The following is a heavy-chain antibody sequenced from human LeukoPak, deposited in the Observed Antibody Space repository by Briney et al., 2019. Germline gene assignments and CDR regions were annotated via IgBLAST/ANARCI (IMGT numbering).Heavy chain of an antibody. D-gene: IGHD3-9*01. Sequence: GGSLRLSCAASGFTFSSYGMHWVRQAPGKGLEWVAVISYDGSNKYYADSVKGRFTISRDNSKNTLYLQMNSLRAEDTAVYYCAKDRTIYDILTGYDYWGQGTLVTVSS. J-gene: IGHJ4*02. V-gene: IGHV3-30*18. CDR3: AKDRTIYDILTGYDY. CDR2: ISYDGSNK. CDR1: GFTFSSYG.